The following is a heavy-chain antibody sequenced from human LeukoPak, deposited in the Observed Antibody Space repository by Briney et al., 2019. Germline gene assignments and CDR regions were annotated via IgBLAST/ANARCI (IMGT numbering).Heavy chain of an antibody. CDR3: GASRQYVGAFDI. D-gene: IGHD3-16*01. Sequence: PGGSLRLSCAASGFTFSSYSMNWVRQAPGKGLEWVSSISSSSSYIYYADSVKGRFTISRDNAKNSLYLQMSSLRADDTAIYYCGASRQYVGAFDIWGQGTLVTVSS. J-gene: IGHJ3*02. V-gene: IGHV3-21*01. CDR1: GFTFSSYS. CDR2: ISSSSSYI.